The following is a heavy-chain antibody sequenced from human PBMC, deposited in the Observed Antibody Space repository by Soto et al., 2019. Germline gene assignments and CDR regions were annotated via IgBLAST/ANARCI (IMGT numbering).Heavy chain of an antibody. CDR2: IYYSGST. CDR1: GGSISIGDYY. CDR3: ASWHSSGYYFWNY. J-gene: IGHJ4*02. Sequence: SDTLSLTCTVSGGSISIGDYYWSWILHPPGKGLEWIGYIYYSGSTYYNPSLKSRVTISVDTSKNQFSLKLSSVTAADTAVYYCASWHSSGYYFWNYWGQGTLVTVSS. V-gene: IGHV4-30-4*02. D-gene: IGHD3-22*01.